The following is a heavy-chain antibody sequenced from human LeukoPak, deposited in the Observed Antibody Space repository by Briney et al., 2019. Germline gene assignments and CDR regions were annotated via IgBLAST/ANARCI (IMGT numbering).Heavy chain of an antibody. Sequence: PGGSLRLSCAASGFTFSSYSMNWVRQAPGKGLEWVSVIYSGGSTYYADSVKGRFTISRDNSKNTLYLQMNSLRAEDTAVYYCAKGGVITIKDYWGQGTLVTVSS. V-gene: IGHV3-66*01. J-gene: IGHJ4*02. CDR1: GFTFSSYS. CDR3: AKGGVITIKDY. CDR2: IYSGGST. D-gene: IGHD3-22*01.